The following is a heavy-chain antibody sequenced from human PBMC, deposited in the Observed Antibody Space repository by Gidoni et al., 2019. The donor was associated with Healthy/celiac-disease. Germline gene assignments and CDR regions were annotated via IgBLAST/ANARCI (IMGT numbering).Heavy chain of an antibody. CDR2: INPNSGGT. J-gene: IGHJ4*02. CDR3: ARGPNVDIVATIPDY. CDR1: GYTFTGYY. Sequence: QVQLVQSGAEVKKPGASVKVSCKASGYTFTGYYMHWVRQAPGQGLEWMGWINPNSGGTNYAQKFQGRFTMTRDTSISTAYMELSRLRADDTAVYYCARGPNVDIVATIPDYWGQGTLVTVSS. V-gene: IGHV1-2*02. D-gene: IGHD5-12*01.